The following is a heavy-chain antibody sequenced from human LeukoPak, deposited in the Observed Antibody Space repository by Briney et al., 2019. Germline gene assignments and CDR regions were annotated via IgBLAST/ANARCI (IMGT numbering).Heavy chain of an antibody. CDR2: IYANGIT. CDR1: GVSISAYH. CDR3: AKKDGDF. Sequence: SETLSLTCTVSGVSISAYHWTWIRQPAGKRLEWIGRIYANGITSYNPSLESRLTISLDTSKIQLSLRLSSVTAADTALYHCAKKDGDFWGQGTLVTVSS. V-gene: IGHV4-4*07. J-gene: IGHJ4*02.